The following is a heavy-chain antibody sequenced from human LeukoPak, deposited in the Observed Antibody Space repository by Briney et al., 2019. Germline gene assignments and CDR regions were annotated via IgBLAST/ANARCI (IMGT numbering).Heavy chain of an antibody. D-gene: IGHD6-6*01. CDR2: IYSGGST. Sequence: GGSLRLSCAASGFTVSSNYMSWVRQAPGKGLEWVSVIYSGGSTYYADSVKGRFTISRDNAKNSLYLQMNSLRAEDTAVYYCARDRGIAARRGGYDYWGQGTLVTVSS. V-gene: IGHV3-53*01. J-gene: IGHJ4*02. CDR3: ARDRGIAARRGGYDY. CDR1: GFTVSSNY.